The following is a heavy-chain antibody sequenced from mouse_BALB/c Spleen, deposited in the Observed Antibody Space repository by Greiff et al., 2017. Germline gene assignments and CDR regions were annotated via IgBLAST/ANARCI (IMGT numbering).Heavy chain of an antibody. CDR3: KAYGNFDY. D-gene: IGHD2-10*02. CDR2: IDPENGDT. V-gene: IGHV14-4*02. J-gene: IGHJ2*01. Sequence: LMESGAELVRSGASVKLSCTASGFNIKDYYMHWVKQRPEQGLEWIGWIDPENGDTEYAPKFQGKATMTADTSSNTAYLQLSSLTSEDTAVYYCKAYGNFDYWGQGTTLTVSS. CDR1: GFNIKDYY.